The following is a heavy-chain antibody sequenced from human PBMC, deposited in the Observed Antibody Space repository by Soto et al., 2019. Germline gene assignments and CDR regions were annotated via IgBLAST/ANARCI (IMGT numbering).Heavy chain of an antibody. D-gene: IGHD6-19*01. J-gene: IGHJ2*01. V-gene: IGHV3-66*01. Sequence: EVQLVESGGGLVQPGGSLRLSCAASGFTVSSNYMSWVRQAPGKGLEWVSVIYSGGSTYYADSVKGRFTISRDNSKNTLYLQMNSLRVEDTAVYYCARDTPGYSSGWFPRNWYFDLWGRGTLVTVSS. CDR2: IYSGGST. CDR3: ARDTPGYSSGWFPRNWYFDL. CDR1: GFTVSSNY.